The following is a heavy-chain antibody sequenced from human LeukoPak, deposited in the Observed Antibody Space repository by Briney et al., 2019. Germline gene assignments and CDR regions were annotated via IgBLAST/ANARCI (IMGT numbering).Heavy chain of an antibody. V-gene: IGHV1-2*02. J-gene: IGHJ5*02. Sequence: ASVTVSCKASGYTFTDYYMHWVRQAPGQGLEWMGWINPNSGDTRYAQQFQGRVTMTRDTSISTAYMELSRVRSDDTAVYYCARDSGSYGSSWYYLYWFDPWGQGTLVTVSS. CDR3: ARDSGSYGSSWYYLYWFDP. CDR1: GYTFTDYY. CDR2: INPNSGDT. D-gene: IGHD6-13*01.